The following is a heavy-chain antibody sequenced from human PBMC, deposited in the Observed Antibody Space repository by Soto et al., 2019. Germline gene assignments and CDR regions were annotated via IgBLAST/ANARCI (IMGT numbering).Heavy chain of an antibody. Sequence: VQLVESGGGVVQPGRSLRLSCAASGFTFSSYGMHWVRQAPGKGLEWVAVISYDGSNKYYADSVKGRFTISRDNSKNTLYLQMNSLRPEDTAVYYCAIGGRVGATGPFDYWGQGTLVIVSS. CDR2: ISYDGSNK. CDR1: GFTFSSYG. D-gene: IGHD1-26*01. J-gene: IGHJ4*02. CDR3: AIGGRVGATGPFDY. V-gene: IGHV3-30*03.